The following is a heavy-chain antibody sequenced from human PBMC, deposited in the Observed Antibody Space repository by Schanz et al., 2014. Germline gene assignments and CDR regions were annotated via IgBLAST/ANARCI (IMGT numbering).Heavy chain of an antibody. D-gene: IGHD2-2*01. CDR2: IYYRGNT. J-gene: IGHJ5*02. CDR3: ARQNLGYCSSTDCKNWFDP. V-gene: IGHV4-59*05. Sequence: QVQLQESGPGLVKPSETLSLTCTVSGGSISTYYWSWIRQPAGKGLEWIGSIYYRGNTYYNPSLRSRVPIPIAAPKTQFPLKLISVTAADTAVYYCARQNLGYCSSTDCKNWFDPWGQGTLVTVSS. CDR1: GGSISTYY.